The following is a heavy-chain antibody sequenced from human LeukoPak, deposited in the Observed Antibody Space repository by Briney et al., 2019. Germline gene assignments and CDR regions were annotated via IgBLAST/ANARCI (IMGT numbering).Heavy chain of an antibody. CDR3: AKDRYYYDSRSAFDI. Sequence: PGGSLRLSCAASGFTFSSYGMHWVRQAPGKGLEWVAFIRYDGSNKYYADSVKGRFTISRDNSKNTLYLQMNSLRAEDTAVYYCAKDRYYYDSRSAFDIWGQGTMVTVSS. CDR2: IRYDGSNK. D-gene: IGHD3-22*01. J-gene: IGHJ3*02. CDR1: GFTFSSYG. V-gene: IGHV3-30*02.